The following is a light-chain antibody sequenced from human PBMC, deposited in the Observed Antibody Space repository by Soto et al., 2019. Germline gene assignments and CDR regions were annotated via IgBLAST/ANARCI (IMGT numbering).Light chain of an antibody. J-gene: IGKJ1*01. CDR1: QRIRW. CDR2: EAS. V-gene: IGKV1-5*03. Sequence: DIQMTQSPSTLSAAIGDRVTITCPASQRIRWVAWYQQKPGKAPYLVIHEASSLGSGVPSRFSGSGSGTEFTLTISGLQPDDSATYYCQQYNIFPWTFGQGTKVDIK. CDR3: QQYNIFPWT.